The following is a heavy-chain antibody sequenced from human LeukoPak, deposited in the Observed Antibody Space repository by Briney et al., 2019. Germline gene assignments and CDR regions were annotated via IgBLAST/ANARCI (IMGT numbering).Heavy chain of an antibody. V-gene: IGHV3-21*05. D-gene: IGHD1-1*01. CDR1: GFTFSTHS. J-gene: IGHJ3*02. Sequence: PGGSLTLSCAASGFTFSTHSMNWVRQAPGKGPEWVSYINHDGNDIYYGESVKGRFTISRDNAKNSLYLQIHTLRAEDTAVYYCAGDGTGVLPGDAFDIWSQGTMVTVSS. CDR2: INHDGNDI. CDR3: AGDGTGVLPGDAFDI.